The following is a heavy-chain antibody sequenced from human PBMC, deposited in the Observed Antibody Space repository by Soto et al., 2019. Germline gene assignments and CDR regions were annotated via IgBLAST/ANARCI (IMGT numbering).Heavy chain of an antibody. V-gene: IGHV1-69*12. D-gene: IGHD6-13*01. J-gene: IGHJ6*02. CDR2: IIPIFGTA. Sequence: QVQLVQSGAEVKKPGSSVKVSCKASGGTFSSYAISWVRQAPGQGLEWMGGIIPIFGTANYAQKFQGRVTIIADESTSTAYMELSSLRSEDTAVYYCARGHLIAAAPYYYYGMDVCGQGTTVTVSS. CDR1: GGTFSSYA. CDR3: ARGHLIAAAPYYYYGMDV.